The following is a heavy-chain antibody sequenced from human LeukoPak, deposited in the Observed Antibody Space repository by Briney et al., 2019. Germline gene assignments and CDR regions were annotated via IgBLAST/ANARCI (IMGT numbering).Heavy chain of an antibody. Sequence: GGSLRLSCAASGFTFSSYAMSWVRQAPGKGLEWVSVISGSGGSSYYADSVKGRFTIFRDNSKNTLYLQMNSLRAEDTAVYYCAKTRYYYDSSGYYYAYYFDYWGQGTLVTVSS. CDR3: AKTRYYYDSSGYYYAYYFDY. CDR1: GFTFSSYA. CDR2: ISGSGGSS. D-gene: IGHD3-22*01. J-gene: IGHJ4*02. V-gene: IGHV3-23*01.